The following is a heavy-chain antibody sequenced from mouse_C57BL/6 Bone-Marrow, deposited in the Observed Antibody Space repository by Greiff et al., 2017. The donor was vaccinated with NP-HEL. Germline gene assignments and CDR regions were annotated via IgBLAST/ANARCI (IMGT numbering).Heavy chain of an antibody. CDR2: INPNNGGT. CDR1: GYTFTDYY. CDR3: ARRGQRYFDV. J-gene: IGHJ1*03. V-gene: IGHV1-26*01. Sequence: VQLQQSGPELVKPGASVKISCKASGYTFTDYYMNWVKQSHGKSLEWIGDINPNNGGTSYNQKFKGKATLTVDKSSSTAYMELRSLTSEDSAVYYCARRGQRYFDVWGTGTTVTVSS.